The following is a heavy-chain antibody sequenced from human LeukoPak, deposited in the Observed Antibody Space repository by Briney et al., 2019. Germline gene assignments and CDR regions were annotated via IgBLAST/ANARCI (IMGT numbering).Heavy chain of an antibody. CDR1: GFTVSSNY. J-gene: IGHJ6*02. CDR3: ARDKIQWVGFLEWFPKYGMDV. Sequence: GGSLRLSCAASGFTVSSNYMTWVRQAPGKGLEWVSVFYTGGSTYYADSVKGRFTISRDNSKNTLYLQMHSLRAEDTAVYYCARDKIQWVGFLEWFPKYGMDVWGQGTTVTVSS. D-gene: IGHD3-3*02. CDR2: FYTGGST. V-gene: IGHV3-53*01.